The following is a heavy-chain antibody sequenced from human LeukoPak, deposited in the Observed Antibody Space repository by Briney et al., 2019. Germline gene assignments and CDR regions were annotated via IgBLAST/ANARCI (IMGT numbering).Heavy chain of an antibody. CDR2: MDPNSGNT. V-gene: IGHV1-8*01. Sequence: ASVKVSCKASGYTFTSYDINWVRQATGQGLEWMGWMDPNSGNTGYAQKFQGRVTMTRNTPITTAYMELSSLRSEDTAVYYCARGPPYYYDSSGYLNYWGQGTLVTVSS. CDR3: ARGPPYYYDSSGYLNY. D-gene: IGHD3-22*01. J-gene: IGHJ4*02. CDR1: GYTFTSYD.